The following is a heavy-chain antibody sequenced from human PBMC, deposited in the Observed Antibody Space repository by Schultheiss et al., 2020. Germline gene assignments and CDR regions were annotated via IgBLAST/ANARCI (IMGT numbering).Heavy chain of an antibody. D-gene: IGHD5-12*01. V-gene: IGHV3-30*03. J-gene: IGHJ6*02. CDR2: ISYDGSNK. CDR1: GFTFSSYG. Sequence: GESLKISCAASGFTFSSYGMHWVRQAPGKGLEWVAVISYDGSNKYYADSVKGRFTISRDNSKNTLYLQMNSLRAEDTAVYYCARVAVATTPSPYGMDVWGQGTTVTVSS. CDR3: ARVAVATTPSPYGMDV.